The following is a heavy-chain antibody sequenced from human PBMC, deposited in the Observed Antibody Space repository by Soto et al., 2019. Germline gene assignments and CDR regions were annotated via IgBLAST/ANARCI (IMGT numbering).Heavy chain of an antibody. V-gene: IGHV4-30-2*01. D-gene: IGHD3-22*01. J-gene: IGHJ4*02. CDR2: IYHSGST. Sequence: TLYLTCAVSGGTISSGGSSWSWIRQQPGKGLEWIGYIYHSGSTYYNPSLKSRVTISVDRSKNQFSLKLSSVTASDTAVYYCARWITMTDHFDYWGQGTLVTVSS. CDR3: ARWITMTDHFDY. CDR1: GGTISSGGSS.